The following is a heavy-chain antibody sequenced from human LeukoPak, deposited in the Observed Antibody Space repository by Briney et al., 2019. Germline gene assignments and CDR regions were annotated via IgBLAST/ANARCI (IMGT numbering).Heavy chain of an antibody. D-gene: IGHD2-8*01. J-gene: IGHJ6*02. Sequence: GGSLRLSCAASGFTLSRTKISWVRKAQGKGLEWVSVIYSGGSTYYADSVKGRFTISRDNSKNTLYLQMNSLRAEDTAVYYCARDMEYVLSLSSFYGMDVWGQGTTVTVSS. CDR3: ARDMEYVLSLSSFYGMDV. CDR1: GFTLSRTK. CDR2: IYSGGST. V-gene: IGHV3-53*01.